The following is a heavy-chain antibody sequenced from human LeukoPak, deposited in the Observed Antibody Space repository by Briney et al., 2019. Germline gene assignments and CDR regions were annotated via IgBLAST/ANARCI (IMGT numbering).Heavy chain of an antibody. V-gene: IGHV3-48*03. CDR1: GFTFSSYE. CDR3: ASPEFRSGSYYSGAFDI. Sequence: GGSLRLSCAASGFTFSSYEMNWVRQAPGKGLEWVSYISSSGSTIYYVDSVKGRFTISRDNAKNSLYLQMNSLRAEDTAVYYCASPEFRSGSYYSGAFDIWGQGTMVTVSS. D-gene: IGHD3-10*01. CDR2: ISSSGSTI. J-gene: IGHJ3*02.